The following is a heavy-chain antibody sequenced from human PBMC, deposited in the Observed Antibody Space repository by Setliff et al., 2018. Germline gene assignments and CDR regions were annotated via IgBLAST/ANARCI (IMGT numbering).Heavy chain of an antibody. CDR1: GYTFTNYG. CDR2: INNYNTNT. V-gene: IGHV1-18*01. Sequence: GASVKVSCKASGYTFTNYGITWVRQAPGQGLEWMGWINNYNTNTKYAQKLQGRVTMTTDTSTSTAYMELRSLRSDDTAVYYCARINFYVSSGYYYAPHHWGQRTLVTVSS. D-gene: IGHD3-22*01. J-gene: IGHJ5*02. CDR3: ARINFYVSSGYYYAPHH.